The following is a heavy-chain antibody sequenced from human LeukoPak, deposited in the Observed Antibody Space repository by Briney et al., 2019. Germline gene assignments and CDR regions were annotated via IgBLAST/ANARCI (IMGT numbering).Heavy chain of an antibody. CDR3: ARAGYCSGGSCYSPFDY. Sequence: SVKVSCKASGYTFTSYYMHWVRQAPGQGLEWMGGIIPIFGTANYAQKFQGRVTITADESTSTAYMELSSLRSEDTAVYYCARAGYCSGGSCYSPFDYWGQGTLVTVSS. V-gene: IGHV1-69*13. CDR2: IIPIFGTA. D-gene: IGHD2-15*01. CDR1: GYTFTSYY. J-gene: IGHJ4*02.